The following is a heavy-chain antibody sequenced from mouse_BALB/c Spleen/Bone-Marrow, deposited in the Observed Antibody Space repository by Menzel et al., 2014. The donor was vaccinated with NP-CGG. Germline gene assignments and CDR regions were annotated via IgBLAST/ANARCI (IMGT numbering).Heavy chain of an antibody. CDR2: INPYNGDT. CDR3: GSGPAWFAY. J-gene: IGHJ3*01. V-gene: IGHV1-37*01. Sequence: VQLQQSGPELVKPGASAKISCKASGYSFTGYLMNWVKQSHGKSLEWIGRINPYNGDTFYNQKFKGKATLTVDKSSSTAHMELLSLTSEDSAVYYCGSGPAWFAYWGQGTLVTVSA. CDR1: GYSFTGYL.